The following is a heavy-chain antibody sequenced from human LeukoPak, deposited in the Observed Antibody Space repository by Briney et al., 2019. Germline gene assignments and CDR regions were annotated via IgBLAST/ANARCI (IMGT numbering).Heavy chain of an antibody. V-gene: IGHV3-7*01. CDR2: INQDGSEE. CDR1: GFTFSNYW. CDR3: VRDGGVSGYDLLDY. Sequence: PGGSLRLSCAASGFTFSNYWMTWVRQAPGKGLEWVAHINQDGSEEHYMDSAKARFTISRDNAENLLSLQMNSLRAEDTAVYYCVRDGGVSGYDLLDYWGQGTLVTVSS. J-gene: IGHJ4*02. D-gene: IGHD5-12*01.